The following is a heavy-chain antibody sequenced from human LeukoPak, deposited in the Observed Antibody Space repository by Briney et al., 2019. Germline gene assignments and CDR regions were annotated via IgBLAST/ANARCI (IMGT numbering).Heavy chain of an antibody. D-gene: IGHD2-2*01. CDR1: GYTFSDHY. J-gene: IGHJ4*02. V-gene: IGHV1-69*05. Sequence: GASVTVSCKGSGYTFSDHYVHWVRQAPAQGLDWMGVIIPNFGTASYAQKFQGRVTITTDESTSTAYMELSSLRSEDTAVYYCARSPGEDSSIVVVPATYFDYWGQGTLVTVSS. CDR2: IIPNFGTA. CDR3: ARSPGEDSSIVVVPATYFDY.